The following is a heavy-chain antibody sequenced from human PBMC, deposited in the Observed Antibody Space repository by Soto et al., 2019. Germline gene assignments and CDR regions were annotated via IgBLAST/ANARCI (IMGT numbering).Heavy chain of an antibody. CDR2: ISGSGGSI. CDR1: GFIFSSCA. Sequence: EVQLLDSGGGLVQPGGALRLSCSASGFIFSSCAMNWVRQAPGKGLEWVSAISGSGGSIYYADSVKGRFTISRDNSKTTLYLEMDSLRAEDTAVYYCAKGGGDSLRYGMDVWGQGTTFTVSS. D-gene: IGHD2-21*02. V-gene: IGHV3-23*01. CDR3: AKGGGDSLRYGMDV. J-gene: IGHJ6*02.